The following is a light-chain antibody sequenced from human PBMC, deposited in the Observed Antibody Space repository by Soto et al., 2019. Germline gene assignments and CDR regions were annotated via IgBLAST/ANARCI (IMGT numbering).Light chain of an antibody. CDR1: QSISRW. CDR3: QQYNTYRT. V-gene: IGKV1-5*01. J-gene: IGKJ1*01. Sequence: IHMTHSPSTLSASLGDIVTITFRASQSISRWLAWYQQKPGKAPKVLIYDAPNLKSGVPSRFSGSVSGTESTLTISSLQPDDFATYYCQQYNTYRTFGQGTKVDIK. CDR2: DAP.